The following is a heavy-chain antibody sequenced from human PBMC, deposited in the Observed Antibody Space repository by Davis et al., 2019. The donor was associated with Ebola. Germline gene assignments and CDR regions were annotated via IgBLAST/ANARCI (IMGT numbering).Heavy chain of an antibody. CDR1: GFTFDDYA. D-gene: IGHD4-17*01. V-gene: IGHV3-9*01. CDR3: AKDWTRHGTVTTSSFFDY. Sequence: PGGSLRLSCAASGFTFDDYAMHWVRQAPGKGLEWVSGISWNSGSIGYADSVKGRFTISRDNAKNSLYLQMNSLRAEDTALYYCAKDWTRHGTVTTSSFFDYWGQGTLVTVSS. J-gene: IGHJ4*02. CDR2: ISWNSGSI.